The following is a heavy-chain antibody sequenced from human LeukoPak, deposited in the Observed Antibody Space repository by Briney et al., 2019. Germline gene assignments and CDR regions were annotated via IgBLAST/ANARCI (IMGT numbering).Heavy chain of an antibody. D-gene: IGHD2-15*01. V-gene: IGHV3-23*01. CDR3: ATFRQSGGVDY. J-gene: IGHJ4*02. CDR1: GFTFSGYA. CDR2: FGATGNT. Sequence: GGSLRLSCAASGFTFSGYAMIWVRQAPGKGLGWVSTFGATGNTFYADSVKGRFTISRDNSKNTLFLQISSLGAEDTAVYYCATFRQSGGVDYWGQGTLVTVSS.